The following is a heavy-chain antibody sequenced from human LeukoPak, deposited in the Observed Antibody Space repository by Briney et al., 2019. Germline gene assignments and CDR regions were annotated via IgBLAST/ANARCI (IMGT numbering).Heavy chain of an antibody. Sequence: PSETLSLTCTVSGGSISSYYWSWIRQPPGKGLEWIGSIYYSGSTYYNPSLKSRVTISVDTSKNQFSLKLSSVTAADTAVYYCASQFIAVAGTRWFDPWGQGTLVTVSS. CDR3: ASQFIAVAGTRWFDP. D-gene: IGHD6-19*01. CDR1: GGSISSYY. J-gene: IGHJ5*02. V-gene: IGHV4-59*05. CDR2: IYYSGST.